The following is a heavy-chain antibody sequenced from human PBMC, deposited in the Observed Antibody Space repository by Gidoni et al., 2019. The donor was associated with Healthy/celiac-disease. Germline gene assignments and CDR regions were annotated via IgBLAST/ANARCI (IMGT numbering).Heavy chain of an antibody. CDR2: ISAYNGNT. Sequence: QVQLVQSGAEVKKPGASVTVYCKASGYTITSYGISWVRQAPGQGLEWLGWISAYNGNTNYAQKLQGRVTMTTDTSTSTAYMELRSLRSDDTAVYYCARDEYYYDSSGYYYFDYWGQGTLVTVSS. J-gene: IGHJ4*02. CDR3: ARDEYYYDSSGYYYFDY. CDR1: GYTITSYG. V-gene: IGHV1-18*04. D-gene: IGHD3-22*01.